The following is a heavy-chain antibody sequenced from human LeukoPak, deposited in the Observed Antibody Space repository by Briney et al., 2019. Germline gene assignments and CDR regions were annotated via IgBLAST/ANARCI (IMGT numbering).Heavy chain of an antibody. V-gene: IGHV3-9*01. CDR1: GFTFDDYA. D-gene: IGHD6-19*01. J-gene: IGHJ4*02. CDR3: AKEEGSGWYNFDY. Sequence: GGSLRLSCAASGFTFDDYAMHWVRQAPGRGLEWVSGISWNSGSIGYADSVKGRFTISRDNAKNSLYLQMNGLRAEDTALYYCAKEEGSGWYNFDYWGQGTLVTVSS. CDR2: ISWNSGSI.